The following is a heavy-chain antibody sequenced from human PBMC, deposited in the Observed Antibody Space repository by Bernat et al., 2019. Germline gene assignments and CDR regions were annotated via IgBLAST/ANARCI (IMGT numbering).Heavy chain of an antibody. D-gene: IGHD4-23*01. V-gene: IGHV1-69*04. CDR2: IIPILGIA. J-gene: IGHJ6*02. CDR3: AKPTVVTPVFYYYYGMDV. CDR1: GGTFSSYA. Sequence: QVQLVQSGAEVKKPGSSVKVSCKASGGTFSSYAISWVRQAPGQGLEWMGRIIPILGIANYAQKFQGRVTITEDKSTSTAYMELSSLRSEDTAVYYCAKPTVVTPVFYYYYGMDVWGQGTTVTVSS.